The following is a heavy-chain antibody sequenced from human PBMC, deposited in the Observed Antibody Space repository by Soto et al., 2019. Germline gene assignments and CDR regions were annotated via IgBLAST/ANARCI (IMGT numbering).Heavy chain of an antibody. CDR1: GGTFSSYA. D-gene: IGHD6-13*01. CDR3: ARAGIAANRIARNPQYSSDY. CDR2: IIPIFGTA. Sequence: SVKVSCKASGGTFSSYAISWVRQAPGQGLEWLGGIIPIFGTANYAQKFQGRVTITADESTSTAYMELSSLRSEDTAVYYCARAGIAANRIARNPQYSSDYWGQGTLVTVSS. J-gene: IGHJ4*02. V-gene: IGHV1-69*13.